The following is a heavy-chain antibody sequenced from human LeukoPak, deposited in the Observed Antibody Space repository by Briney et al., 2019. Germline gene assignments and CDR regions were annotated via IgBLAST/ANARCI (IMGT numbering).Heavy chain of an antibody. Sequence: SETLSLTCTVSGGSISSSSYYWGWIRQSPGKGLEWIGSIYYSGSTYYNPSLKSRVTISVDTSKNQFSLNLTSVTAADTFVYYCARLRDYYYYYMDVWGKGTTVTVSS. CDR3: ARLRDYYYYYMDV. CDR1: GGSISSSSYY. V-gene: IGHV4-39*01. J-gene: IGHJ6*03. CDR2: IYYSGST.